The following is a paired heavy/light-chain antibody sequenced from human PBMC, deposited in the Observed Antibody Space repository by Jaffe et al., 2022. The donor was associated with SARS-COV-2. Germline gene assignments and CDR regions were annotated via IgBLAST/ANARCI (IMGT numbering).Heavy chain of an antibody. J-gene: IGHJ3*01. CDR2: IISNNGGGTT. CDR1: GFTFKNAW. CDR3: STGLWHFGAFDL. Sequence: EMQLVESGGGLVKPGGSLRLSCAASGFTFKNAWMNWVRQSPGQGLEWVGRIISNNGGGTTDYAAPVKGRFTISRDDSKNTVYLQMNSLKIEDTAVYYCSTGLWHFGAFDLWGQGTIVTVSS. V-gene: IGHV3-15*01. D-gene: IGHD5-18*01.
Light chain of an antibody. V-gene: IGKV3-20*01. J-gene: IGKJ1*01. CDR3: QQYHSSPQWT. CDR2: GAS. CDR1: QSVTSNY. Sequence: EIVLTQSPGTLSLSPGERATLSCRASQSVTSNYLAWYQQKPGQAPRLLIYGASSRATGIPDRFSGSGSGTDFTLTISRLEPEDIAVYYCQQYHSSPQWTFGQGTKVEIK.